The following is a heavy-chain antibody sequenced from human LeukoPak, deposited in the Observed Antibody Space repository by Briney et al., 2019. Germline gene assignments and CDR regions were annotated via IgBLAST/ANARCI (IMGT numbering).Heavy chain of an antibody. CDR3: ARDHRGYSYGLFDN. J-gene: IGHJ4*02. V-gene: IGHV4-59*01. Sequence: NPSETLSLTCTVSGGSMSSYYWSWIRQPPGKRLECIGSIYYSGSTNYNPSLKSRVTISVDTSKNQFALRLSSVTAADTAVYYCARDHRGYSYGLFDNWGQGTLVSVSS. D-gene: IGHD5-18*01. CDR1: GGSMSSYY. CDR2: IYYSGST.